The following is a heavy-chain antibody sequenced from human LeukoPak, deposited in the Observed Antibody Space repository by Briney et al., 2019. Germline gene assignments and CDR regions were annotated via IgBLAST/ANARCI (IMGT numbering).Heavy chain of an antibody. Sequence: SETLSLTCTVSGGSISYYYWSWIRQPAGKGLEWIGRVYSSGSANYNPSLKSRVTMSVDTSKNQFSLKLSSVTAADTAVYYCARDIVYGDAFDIWGQGTMVTVSS. D-gene: IGHD2/OR15-2a*01. CDR1: GGSISYYY. V-gene: IGHV4-4*07. CDR2: VYSSGSA. J-gene: IGHJ3*02. CDR3: ARDIVYGDAFDI.